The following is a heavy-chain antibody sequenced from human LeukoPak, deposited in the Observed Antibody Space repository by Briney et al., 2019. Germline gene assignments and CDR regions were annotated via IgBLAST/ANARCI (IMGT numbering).Heavy chain of an antibody. Sequence: QPGGSLRLSCAASGFTFSSHWMHWVRQLPGKGLVWVSRIHRDGSSTNYADSVKGRFTISRDNAKNTLYLQVNSLRAEDTAIYYCARARPDGASYFDYWGQGILVTASS. CDR3: ARARPDGASYFDY. CDR1: GFTFSSHW. D-gene: IGHD3-10*01. CDR2: IHRDGSST. J-gene: IGHJ4*02. V-gene: IGHV3-74*01.